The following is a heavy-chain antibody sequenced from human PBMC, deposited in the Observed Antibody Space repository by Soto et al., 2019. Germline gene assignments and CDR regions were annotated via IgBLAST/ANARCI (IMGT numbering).Heavy chain of an antibody. V-gene: IGHV3-49*04. CDR1: GFTFGDYV. CDR3: TRTATRFDP. CDR2: IRSKTFGGTT. D-gene: IGHD2-21*02. J-gene: IGHJ5*02. Sequence: GGSLRLSCTASGFTFGDYVMNWVRQAPGKGLEWVGFIRSKTFGGTTEYAASVKGRFTISRDDSKSIAYLQMNSLKTEDTAMYYCTRTATRFDPWGQGTLVTVPQ.